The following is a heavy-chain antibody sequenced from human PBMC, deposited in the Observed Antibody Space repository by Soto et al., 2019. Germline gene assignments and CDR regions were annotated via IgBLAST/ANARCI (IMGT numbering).Heavy chain of an antibody. CDR1: GYTFSNVG. V-gene: IGHV1-18*01. Sequence: ASVKFSFKASGYTFSNVGISWLRQARGQGLEWMGWISVYSGNTDYAQNLQGRVTMTTDTSTSTAYMELRSLRSDDTAVYYCARVGKVATTSGFDYWGQGTLVTVSS. J-gene: IGHJ4*02. D-gene: IGHD5-12*01. CDR3: ARVGKVATTSGFDY. CDR2: ISVYSGNT.